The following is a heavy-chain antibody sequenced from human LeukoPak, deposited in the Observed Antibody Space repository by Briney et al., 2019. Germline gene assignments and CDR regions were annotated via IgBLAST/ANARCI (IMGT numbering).Heavy chain of an antibody. V-gene: IGHV4-61*10. CDR1: GGSISSGSYY. CDR2: IYYSGST. Sequence: PSETLSLTCTVSGGSISSGSYYWSWIRQPAGKGLEWIGYIYYSGSTNYNPSLKSRVSISVDTSKNQFSLKLSSVTAADTAVYYCARMSRVPWWYVDYWGQGTLVTVSS. D-gene: IGHD2-15*01. J-gene: IGHJ4*02. CDR3: ARMSRVPWWYVDY.